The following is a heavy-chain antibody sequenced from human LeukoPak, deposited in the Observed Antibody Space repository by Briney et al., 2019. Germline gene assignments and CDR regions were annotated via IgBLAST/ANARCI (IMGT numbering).Heavy chain of an antibody. V-gene: IGHV4-34*01. Sequence: SETLSLTCAVYGGSFSGFHWSWIRQPPGKGLEWIGEINHSGSTNYNPSLKSRVTISVDTSKNQFSLKLSSVTAADTAVYYCARHIYCGGDCASDGFDYWGQGTLVTVSS. D-gene: IGHD2-21*01. CDR2: INHSGST. J-gene: IGHJ4*02. CDR3: ARHIYCGGDCASDGFDY. CDR1: GGSFSGFH.